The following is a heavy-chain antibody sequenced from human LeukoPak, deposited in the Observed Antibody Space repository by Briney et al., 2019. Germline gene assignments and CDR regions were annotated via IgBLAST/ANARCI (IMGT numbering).Heavy chain of an antibody. CDR2: INGGGGAT. D-gene: IGHD1-26*01. V-gene: IGHV3-23*01. J-gene: IGHJ1*01. Sequence: GGSLRLSCAASGFTFSNYAMSWVRQAPGRGLNWVSSINGGGGATVYADSVKGRFTISRDNSKNTLYLQMNSLRAEDTALYYCAKKVVVGATSPYSDFQDWGQGTLVTVSS. CDR1: GFTFSNYA. CDR3: AKKVVVGATSPYSDFQD.